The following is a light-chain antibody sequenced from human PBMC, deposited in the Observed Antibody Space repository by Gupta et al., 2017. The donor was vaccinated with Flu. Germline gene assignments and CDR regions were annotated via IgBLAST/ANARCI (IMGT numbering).Light chain of an antibody. CDR2: EGS. J-gene: IGLJ1*01. Sequence: ITTSSTGTSSAVGSDNIVSWYPQHPGQAPNLLIYEGSMRLSGVPDRFSGSKSGSTASLTIAGLQAEDEADYYCCSYAGSSTFYVFGTGTKLTVL. CDR3: CSYAGSSTFYV. V-gene: IGLV2-23*01. CDR1: SSAVGSDNI.